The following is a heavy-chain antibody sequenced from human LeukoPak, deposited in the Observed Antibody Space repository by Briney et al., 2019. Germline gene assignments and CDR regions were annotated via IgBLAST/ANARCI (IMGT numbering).Heavy chain of an antibody. CDR1: GFTFDDYA. J-gene: IGHJ4*02. CDR2: ISTSGGST. D-gene: IGHD6-13*01. CDR3: ATAESLSSSSWYRRLYFDY. Sequence: GGSLRLSCAASGFTFDDYAMTWVRQAPGKGPEWVSGISTSGGSTYYADSVQGRFTISRDNSEKTLYLQMNSLRAEDTALYYCATAESLSSSSWYRRLYFDYWGQGTLVTVSS. V-gene: IGHV3-23*01.